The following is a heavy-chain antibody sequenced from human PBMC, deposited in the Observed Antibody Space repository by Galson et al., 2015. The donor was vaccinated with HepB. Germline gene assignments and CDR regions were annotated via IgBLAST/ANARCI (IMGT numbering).Heavy chain of an antibody. CDR2: ISGSGFDT. CDR3: AREDWKLDY. CDR1: GFTFSSYA. Sequence: SLRLSCAASGFTFSSYAMNWVRQAPERGLEWVSRISGSGFDTDYADSVKGRFTISRDNYKNTLYLQMNSLRAEDTAVYYCAREDWKLDYWGQGTLVTVSS. J-gene: IGHJ4*02. V-gene: IGHV3-23*01. D-gene: IGHD1-1*01.